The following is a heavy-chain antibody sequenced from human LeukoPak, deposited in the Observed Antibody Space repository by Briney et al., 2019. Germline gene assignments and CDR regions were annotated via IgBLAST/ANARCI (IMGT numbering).Heavy chain of an antibody. CDR1: GYTFTGYY. V-gene: IGHV1-2*02. D-gene: IGHD2-2*01. CDR3: ARDRDIVVVPAGGNWFDP. Sequence: ASVKVSCKASGYTFTGYYMHWVRQAPGQGLEWMGWINPNSGGTNYAQKFQGRVTMTRDTSISTAYMELSRLRSDDTAMYYCARDRDIVVVPAGGNWFDPWGQGTLVTVSS. J-gene: IGHJ5*02. CDR2: INPNSGGT.